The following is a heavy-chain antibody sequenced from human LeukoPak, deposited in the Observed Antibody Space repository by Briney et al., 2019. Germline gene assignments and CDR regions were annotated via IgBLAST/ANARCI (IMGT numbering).Heavy chain of an antibody. Sequence: PGGSLRLSCAASGFTFSNYVMSWVRQAPGKGLEWVSGISGSGGSTNYADSVKGRFTISRDNSKNMLFLQINSLRGEDTAVYYCIAGGWSTDAFEVWGQGTTVTVSS. CDR3: IAGGWSTDAFEV. J-gene: IGHJ3*01. D-gene: IGHD6-19*01. CDR1: GFTFSNYV. V-gene: IGHV3-23*01. CDR2: ISGSGGST.